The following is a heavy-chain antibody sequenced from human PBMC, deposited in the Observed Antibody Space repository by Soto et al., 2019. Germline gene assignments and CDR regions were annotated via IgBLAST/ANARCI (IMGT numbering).Heavy chain of an antibody. D-gene: IGHD3-3*01. J-gene: IGHJ5*02. CDR3: ATRITVFGLLIPPFDP. CDR1: GFTFSRYS. V-gene: IGHV3-48*02. CDR2: IDSKSGTI. Sequence: GGSLRLSCVASGFTFSRYSMNWVRQAPGKGLEWVSYIDSKSGTIYYTDSVRGRFTISRDNAKNALYLQMNSLRDEDTAIYYCATRITVFGLLIPPFDPWGQGTQVTVSS.